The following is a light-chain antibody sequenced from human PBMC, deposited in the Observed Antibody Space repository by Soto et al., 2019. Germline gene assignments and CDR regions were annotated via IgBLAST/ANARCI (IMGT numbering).Light chain of an antibody. Sequence: DIQMTQSPSTLSASVGDRVTISCRAMQSISSWLAWYQQKPGKAPKLLIYKASSLKSGVPSRFSGSGSGTEFTLTISSLQPDDSATYYCQKYNSYPYTFGQGTKLQIQ. CDR1: QSISSW. CDR3: QKYNSYPYT. V-gene: IGKV1-5*03. J-gene: IGKJ2*01. CDR2: KAS.